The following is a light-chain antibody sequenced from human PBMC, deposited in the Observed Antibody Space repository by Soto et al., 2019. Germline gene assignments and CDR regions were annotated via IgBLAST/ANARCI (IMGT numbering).Light chain of an antibody. CDR1: SSDVGGYNY. V-gene: IGLV2-14*01. J-gene: IGLJ1*01. CDR2: EVS. CDR3: STYTSSSTLV. Sequence: QSALTQPASVSGSPGQSITISCTGTSSDVGGYNYVSWYQQHPGKAPKLMIYEVSNRPSGVSNRFSGSKSGNTASLTISGLQAEDDAYYYCSTYTSSSTLVFGGGTKVTVL.